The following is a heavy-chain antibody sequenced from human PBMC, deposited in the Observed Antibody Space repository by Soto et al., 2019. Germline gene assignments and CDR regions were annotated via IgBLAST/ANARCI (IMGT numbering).Heavy chain of an antibody. CDR2: IKNDGSYK. CDR1: GFTFGSYS. CDR3: ARDRSPIVVVPAAMCAFDI. J-gene: IGHJ3*02. Sequence: GGSLRLSCAASGFTFGSYSMNWVRQAPGKGLEWVSFIKNDGSYKYYVVSVKGRFTISRDNAKNSLYLQMNSLRAEDTAVYYCARDRSPIVVVPAAMCAFDIWGQGTMVTVS. V-gene: IGHV3-21*01. D-gene: IGHD2-2*01.